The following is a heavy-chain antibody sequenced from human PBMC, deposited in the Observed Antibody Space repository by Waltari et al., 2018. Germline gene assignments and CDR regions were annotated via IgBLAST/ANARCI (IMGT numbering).Heavy chain of an antibody. CDR2: ISGSGGST. CDR3: AKQGSDYYGSGRFHFIDY. Sequence: EVQLLESGGGLVQPGGSLRLSCAASGFTFSSYAMSWVRQAPGKGLEWVSAISGSGGSTYYADSVKGRFTISRDNSKNTLYLQRNSLRAEDTAVYYCAKQGSDYYGSGRFHFIDYWGQGTLVTVSS. V-gene: IGHV3-23*01. D-gene: IGHD3-10*01. J-gene: IGHJ4*02. CDR1: GFTFSSYA.